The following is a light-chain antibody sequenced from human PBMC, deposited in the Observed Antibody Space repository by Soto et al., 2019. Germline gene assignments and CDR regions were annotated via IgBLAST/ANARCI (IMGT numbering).Light chain of an antibody. CDR1: QSVSRSY. CDR2: GAS. V-gene: IGKV3-20*01. Sequence: EIVLTQSPGTLSLSPGERATLSCRASQSVSRSYLAWYQQKPGQAPRLLIYGASSRATGIPDRVSGSGSGTDFTLTISRLEPEEFAVYYCQQYCSSSITFGQGTLLEIK. J-gene: IGKJ5*01. CDR3: QQYCSSSIT.